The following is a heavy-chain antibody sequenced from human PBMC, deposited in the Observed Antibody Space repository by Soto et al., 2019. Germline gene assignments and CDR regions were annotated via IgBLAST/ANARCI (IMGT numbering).Heavy chain of an antibody. V-gene: IGHV3-7*01. CDR2: IKQDGSEK. D-gene: IGHD2-21*01. CDR1: GFAFSSYW. Sequence: GGSLSLSCAASGFAFSSYWMSWVRQAPGKGLEWVANIKQDGSEKYYVDSVKGRFTISRDNAKNSLYLQMNSLRAEDTAVYYCARDQLEGGGAMDVWGKGTTVTVSS. J-gene: IGHJ6*03. CDR3: ARDQLEGGGAMDV.